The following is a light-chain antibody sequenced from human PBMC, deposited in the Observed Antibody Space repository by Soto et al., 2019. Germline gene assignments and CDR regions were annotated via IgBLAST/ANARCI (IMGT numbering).Light chain of an antibody. CDR1: QSVSSN. V-gene: IGKV3-15*01. CDR2: GAS. J-gene: IGKJ3*01. Sequence: EIVMTQSPATLSVSPGERATLSCRASQSVSSNLAWYQQKPGQAPRLLIYGASTRATGIPARFSGSGYGTDFTLTISSLQSEDFAVYYCQQYNNWPPFTFGPGTKVDIK. CDR3: QQYNNWPPFT.